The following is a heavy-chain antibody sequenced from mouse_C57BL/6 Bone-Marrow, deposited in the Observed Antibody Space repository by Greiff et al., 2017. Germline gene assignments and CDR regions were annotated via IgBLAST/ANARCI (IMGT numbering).Heavy chain of an antibody. D-gene: IGHD4-1*01. V-gene: IGHV1-61*01. Sequence: QVQLQQPGAELVRPGSSVKLSCKASGYTFTSYWMDWVKQRPGQGLEWIGNIYPSDSETHYNQKFKDKATLTVDKSSSTAYRLLSSLTSEDSAVYYCAQLGPFDYWGQGTTLTVSS. CDR2: IYPSDSET. CDR1: GYTFTSYW. J-gene: IGHJ2*01. CDR3: AQLGPFDY.